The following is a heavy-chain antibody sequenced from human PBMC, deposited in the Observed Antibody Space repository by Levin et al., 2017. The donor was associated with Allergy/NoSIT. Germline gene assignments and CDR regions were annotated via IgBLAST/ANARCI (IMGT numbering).Heavy chain of an antibody. CDR2: IWHGGST. CDR3: AREGSLSGSLDYYFDY. V-gene: IGHV4-4*02. Sequence: SQTLSLTCTVSGDSISSINWWSWVRLSPGKGLEWIGDIWHGGSTKYNPSLKSRVTMSIDKSKNEFSLIMNSVTAADTALYYCAREGSLSGSLDYYFDYWGQGILVTVSS. D-gene: IGHD3-10*01. CDR1: GDSISSINW. J-gene: IGHJ4*02.